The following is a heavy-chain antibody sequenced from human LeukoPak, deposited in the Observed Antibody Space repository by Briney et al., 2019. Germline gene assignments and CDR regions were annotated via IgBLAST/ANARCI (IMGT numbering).Heavy chain of an antibody. J-gene: IGHJ4*02. D-gene: IGHD3-22*01. CDR2: IIPILGIA. V-gene: IGHV1-69*04. CDR1: GGTFSSYA. CDR3: AREGNYYYDSSGPFDY. Sequence: SAKVSCKASGGTFSSYAISWVRQAPGQGLEWMGRIIPILGIANYAQKFQGRVTITADKSTSTAYMELSSLRSEDTAVYYCAREGNYYYDSSGPFDYWGQGTLVTVSS.